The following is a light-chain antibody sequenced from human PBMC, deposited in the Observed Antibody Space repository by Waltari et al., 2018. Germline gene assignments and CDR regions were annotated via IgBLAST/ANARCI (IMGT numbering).Light chain of an antibody. CDR1: SSDIGVYNY. V-gene: IGLV2-14*01. CDR2: EFT. J-gene: IGLJ3*02. CDR3: SSYTASSTWV. Sequence: QSALTQPASVSGSPGQSISISCTGTSSDIGVYNYVSWFQQYPGKAPKLMIYEFTNRPSGVSDRFSGSKSDNTASLTISGLQAEDEADYYCSSYTASSTWVFGGGTKLSVL.